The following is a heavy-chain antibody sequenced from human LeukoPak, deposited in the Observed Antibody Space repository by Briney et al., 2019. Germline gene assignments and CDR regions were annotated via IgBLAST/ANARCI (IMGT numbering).Heavy chain of an antibody. J-gene: IGHJ6*02. CDR3: AGYCSGGSCYPRDGMDV. CDR1: GFTFSSYS. CDR2: ISSSSSYI. V-gene: IGHV3-21*01. Sequence: GGSLRLSCAASGFTFSSYSMNWVRQAPGKGLEWVSSISSSSSYIYYADSVKGRFTISRDNAKNSLYLQMNSLRAEDTAVYYCAGYCSGGSCYPRDGMDVWGQGTTVTVSS. D-gene: IGHD2-15*01.